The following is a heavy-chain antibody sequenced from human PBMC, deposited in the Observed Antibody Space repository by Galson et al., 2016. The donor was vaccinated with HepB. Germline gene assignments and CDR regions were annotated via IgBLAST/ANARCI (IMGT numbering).Heavy chain of an antibody. J-gene: IGHJ4*02. Sequence: SLRLSCAASGFTFNNYAMSWVRQAPGKGLEWVSAISGGGGSTYYANSAQGRFTISRDNSKNTLYLQMNSLRAEDTALYYCAKYLDYYDSSGVDYWGQGTLVTVSS. CDR1: GFTFNNYA. D-gene: IGHD3-22*01. CDR3: AKYLDYYDSSGVDY. CDR2: ISGGGGST. V-gene: IGHV3-23*01.